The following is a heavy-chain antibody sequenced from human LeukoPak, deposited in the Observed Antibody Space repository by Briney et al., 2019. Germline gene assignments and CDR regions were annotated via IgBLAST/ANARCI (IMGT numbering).Heavy chain of an antibody. Sequence: GGSLRLSCAASGFTFSSYSMNWVRQAPGKGLEWVSSIRSSSSYIYYADSVMGRFTISRDNAKNSLYLQMNSLRAEDTAVYYCARVSYDILTGYSYIDYWGQGTLVTVSS. CDR3: ARVSYDILTGYSYIDY. CDR2: IRSSSSYI. J-gene: IGHJ4*02. CDR1: GFTFSSYS. D-gene: IGHD3-9*01. V-gene: IGHV3-21*01.